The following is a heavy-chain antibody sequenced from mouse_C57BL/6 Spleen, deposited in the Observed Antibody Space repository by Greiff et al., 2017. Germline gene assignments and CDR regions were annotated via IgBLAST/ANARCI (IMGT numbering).Heavy chain of an antibody. CDR1: GYTFTSYW. Sequence: EVQLQQSGTVLVRPGASVKMSCKTSGYTFTSYWMHWVKQRPGQGLEWIGAIYPGNSDTSYNQKFKGKAKLTAVTSASTAYMERSSLTNEDSAVYYCTRDDSDEGFYAMDDWGQGTSVTVSS. V-gene: IGHV1-5*01. CDR2: IYPGNSDT. D-gene: IGHD2-4*01. J-gene: IGHJ4*01. CDR3: TRDDSDEGFYAMDD.